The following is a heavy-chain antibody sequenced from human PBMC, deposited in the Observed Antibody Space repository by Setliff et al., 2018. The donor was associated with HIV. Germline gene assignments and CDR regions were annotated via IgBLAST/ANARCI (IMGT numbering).Heavy chain of an antibody. D-gene: IGHD3-22*01. CDR3: ARGMDYYDTSGYYQYYFDY. CDR2: INPKSDGT. J-gene: IGHJ4*02. Sequence: ASVKVSCKASGYSFTDYYIHWVRQAPGQGLEWMGWINPKSDGTNYAQKFQGWITMTRDTSISTTYMELSRLRSDDTAVYYCARGMDYYDTSGYYQYYFDYWGQGTLVTVSS. CDR1: GYSFTDYY. V-gene: IGHV1-2*04.